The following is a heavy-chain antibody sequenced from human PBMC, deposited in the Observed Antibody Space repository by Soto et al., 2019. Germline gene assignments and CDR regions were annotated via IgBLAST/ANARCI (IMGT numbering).Heavy chain of an antibody. Sequence: SETLSLTCTVSGGSISSYYWSWIRQPPGKGREWIGYIYYSGSNNYNPSIKSRVTISVDTSKNQFSLKLSSVTAEDTAVYYCARTPGTSRYYYYYMDVWGKGTTVTVSS. CDR2: IYYSGSN. J-gene: IGHJ6*03. CDR1: GGSISSYY. D-gene: IGHD1-7*01. CDR3: ARTPGTSRYYYYYMDV. V-gene: IGHV4-59*01.